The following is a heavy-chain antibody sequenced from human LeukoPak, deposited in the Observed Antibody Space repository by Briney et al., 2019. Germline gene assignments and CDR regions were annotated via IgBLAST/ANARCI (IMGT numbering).Heavy chain of an antibody. Sequence: ASVKVSCKTSGYTFSGYYIHWIRQAPGQGLEWVGWINPNSGDTDYAQKFQGRVTVTRDTSISTAYMELSRLRSDDTAVYYCARGIPLSGGSCYLLSWGQGTLVTVSS. CDR3: ARGIPLSGGSCYLLS. D-gene: IGHD2-15*01. CDR2: INPNSGDT. CDR1: GYTFSGYY. V-gene: IGHV1-2*02. J-gene: IGHJ5*02.